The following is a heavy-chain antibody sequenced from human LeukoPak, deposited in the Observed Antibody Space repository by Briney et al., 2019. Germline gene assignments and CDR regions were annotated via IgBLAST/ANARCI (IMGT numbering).Heavy chain of an antibody. CDR1: GFTFSTYS. CDR2: ITRSSHYL. J-gene: IGHJ4*02. D-gene: IGHD2-15*01. Sequence: PGGSLRLSCAASGFTFSTYSMHWVRQSPGKGLEWVSSITRSSHYLYYADSVKGRFTISRGDAKNSLYLQLDSLRAEDTAVYYCARDYCSGLSCYATLFDYWGQGTLVTVSS. V-gene: IGHV3-21*01. CDR3: ARDYCSGLSCYATLFDY.